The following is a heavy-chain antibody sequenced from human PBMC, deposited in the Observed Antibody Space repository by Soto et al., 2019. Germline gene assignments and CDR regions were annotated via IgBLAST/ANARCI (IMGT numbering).Heavy chain of an antibody. D-gene: IGHD3-10*01. CDR3: ARHKLTPSHDAFDI. CDR2: IYYSGST. Sequence: QVQLQESGPGLVKPSETLSLTCTVSGGSISSYYWSWIRQPPGKGLEWIGYIYYSGSTNYNPSLKSRVTISVDTSKNQSSLKLSSVTAADTAVYYCARHKLTPSHDAFDIWGQGTMVTVSS. J-gene: IGHJ3*02. CDR1: GGSISSYY. V-gene: IGHV4-59*01.